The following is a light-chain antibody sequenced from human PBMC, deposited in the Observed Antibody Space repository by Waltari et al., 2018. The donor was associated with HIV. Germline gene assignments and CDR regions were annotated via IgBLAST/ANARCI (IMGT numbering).Light chain of an antibody. CDR2: ARN. CDR1: SLRSYY. V-gene: IGLV3-19*01. J-gene: IGLJ2*01. CDR3: NSRDSSVNPLQVI. Sequence: SSELTQDPAVSVALGQTVKITCQGDSLRSYYASWYKQKPGQAPVLVSYARNNRPSGIPDRFSGSSSGDTASLTITGAQAEDEAAYYCNSRDSSVNPLQVIFGGGTYVTVL.